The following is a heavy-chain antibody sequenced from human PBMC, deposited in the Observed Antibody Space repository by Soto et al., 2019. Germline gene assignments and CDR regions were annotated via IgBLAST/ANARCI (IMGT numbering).Heavy chain of an antibody. J-gene: IGHJ3*02. V-gene: IGHV3-53*04. CDR1: GFTVSSNY. Sequence: VQLVESGGGLVQPGGSLRLSCAASGFTVSSNYMSWVRQAPGKGLERVSVIYSGGSTYYADSVKGRFTISRHNSKNTLYLQMNSLGAEDTAVYYCASGWRVDAFDIWGQGTMVTVSS. CDR2: IYSGGST. D-gene: IGHD3-3*01. CDR3: ASGWRVDAFDI.